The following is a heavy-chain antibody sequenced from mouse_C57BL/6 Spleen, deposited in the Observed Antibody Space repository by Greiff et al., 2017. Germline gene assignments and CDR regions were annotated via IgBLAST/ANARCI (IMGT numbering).Heavy chain of an antibody. CDR3: ARGGTTVVDWYFDV. Sequence: VQRVESGPGLVAPSQSLSITCTVSGFSLTSYAISWVRQPPGKGLEWLGVIWTGGGTNYNSALKSRLSISKDNSKSQVFLKMNSLQTDDTARYYCARGGTTVVDWYFDVWGTGTTVTVSS. CDR1: GFSLTSYA. CDR2: IWTGGGT. D-gene: IGHD1-1*01. V-gene: IGHV2-9-1*01. J-gene: IGHJ1*03.